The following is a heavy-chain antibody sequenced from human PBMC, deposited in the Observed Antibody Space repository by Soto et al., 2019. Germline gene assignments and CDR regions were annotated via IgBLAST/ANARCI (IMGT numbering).Heavy chain of an antibody. CDR2: ITPMFGRA. CDR3: AREATHFDYPSSHYGMDV. J-gene: IGHJ6*02. V-gene: IGHV1-69*01. D-gene: IGHD6-6*01. Sequence: QVQLVQSGAEVKKPGSSVKVSCEASGGTFSTHAINWVRQAPGQGLEWMGGITPMFGRATYAQKFQGRVWITADESTSTVYMDLSSLRSEDTAVYYCAREATHFDYPSSHYGMDVWGQGTAVTVSS. CDR1: GGTFSTHA.